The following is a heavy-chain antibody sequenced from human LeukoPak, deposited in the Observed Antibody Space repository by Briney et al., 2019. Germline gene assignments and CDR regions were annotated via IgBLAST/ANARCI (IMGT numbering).Heavy chain of an antibody. CDR3: ARDYSTTWSYGMDV. CDR2: ISNSAGST. CDR1: GFTFSSYA. V-gene: IGHV3-23*01. D-gene: IGHD2-2*01. Sequence: PGGSLRLSCAASGFTFSSYAMSWVRQAPGKGLEWVSVISNSAGSTFYADSVKGRFTISRDNSKNTLYLQMNSLRAEDTAVYYCARDYSTTWSYGMDVWGQGTTVTVSS. J-gene: IGHJ6*02.